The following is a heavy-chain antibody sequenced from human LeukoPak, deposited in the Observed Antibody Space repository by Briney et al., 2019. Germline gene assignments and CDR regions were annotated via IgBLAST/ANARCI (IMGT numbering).Heavy chain of an antibody. Sequence: GGSLRLSCAASGFTFSSYGMHWVRHAPGRGLVWVSRINSDGSSTSYADSVKGRFTISRDNAKNTLYLQMNSLRAEDTAVYYCARDGYYYGSGSPTFFEYWGQGTLVTVSS. J-gene: IGHJ4*02. D-gene: IGHD3-10*01. CDR2: INSDGSST. CDR3: ARDGYYYGSGSPTFFEY. V-gene: IGHV3-74*01. CDR1: GFTFSSYG.